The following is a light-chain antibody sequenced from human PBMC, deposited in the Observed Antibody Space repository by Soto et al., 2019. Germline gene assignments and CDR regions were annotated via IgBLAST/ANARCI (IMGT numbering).Light chain of an antibody. Sequence: DIVMTQSPLSLPVTPGEPASISCRSSQSLLHSNGYNYLDWYLQKPGQSPQLLIYLGSNRASGVPDRFSGSGSGTDFTLKISRVEAEDVGVYYGMHALQTPQSRVTFGQGTKLEIK. J-gene: IGKJ2*01. V-gene: IGKV2-28*01. CDR3: MHALQTPQSRVT. CDR1: QSLLHSNGYNY. CDR2: LGS.